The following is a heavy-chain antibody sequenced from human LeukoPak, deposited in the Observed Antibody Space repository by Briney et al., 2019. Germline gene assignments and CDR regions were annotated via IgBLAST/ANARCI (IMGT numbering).Heavy chain of an antibody. Sequence: SETLSLTCTVSGGSISSYYWSWIRQPAGKGLEWIGRIYTSGSTNYNPSLKSRVTISVDTSKNQFSLKLSSVTAADTAVYYCAGLYYYGSGSSFDYWGQGTLVTVSS. D-gene: IGHD3-10*01. CDR1: GGSISSYY. CDR2: IYTSGST. CDR3: AGLYYYGSGSSFDY. V-gene: IGHV4-4*07. J-gene: IGHJ4*02.